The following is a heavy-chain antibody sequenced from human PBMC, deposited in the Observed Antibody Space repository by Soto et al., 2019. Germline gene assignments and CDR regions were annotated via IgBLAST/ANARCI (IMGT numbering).Heavy chain of an antibody. CDR2: FDPEDGET. Sequence: GASVKVSCKVSGYTLTELSMHWVRQAPGKGREWMGGFDPEDGETIYAQKFQGRVTMTEDTSTDTAYMELSSLRPEDTAVYYCATARNWNYDGYYYGMDVWGQGTTVTVSS. D-gene: IGHD1-7*01. J-gene: IGHJ6*02. CDR3: ATARNWNYDGYYYGMDV. CDR1: GYTLTELS. V-gene: IGHV1-24*01.